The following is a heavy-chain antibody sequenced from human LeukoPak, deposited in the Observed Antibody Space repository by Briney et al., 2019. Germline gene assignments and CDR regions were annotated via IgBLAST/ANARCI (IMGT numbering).Heavy chain of an antibody. CDR2: MSYDGRNK. D-gene: IGHD3-16*01. CDR3: AKDKRGKEIASDY. CDR1: GFTFSSYG. Sequence: GGSLRLSCAASGFTFSSYGMHWVRQAPGKGLEWVAVMSYDGRNKYYADSVKGRFTISRDNSKNTLYLQMNSLRAEDTAVYYCAKDKRGKEIASDYWGQGTLVTVSS. J-gene: IGHJ4*02. V-gene: IGHV3-30*18.